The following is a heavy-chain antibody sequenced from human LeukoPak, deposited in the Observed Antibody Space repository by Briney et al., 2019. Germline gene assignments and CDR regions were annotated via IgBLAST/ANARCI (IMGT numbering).Heavy chain of an antibody. J-gene: IGHJ3*02. Sequence: GGSLRLSCAASGFTFSNYAMSWVRQAPGKGLEWVSVIYSGGSTYYADSVKGRFTISRDNSKNTLYLQMNSLRAEDTAVYYCARQTTEVAFDIWGQGTMVTVSS. D-gene: IGHD4-11*01. CDR3: ARQTTEVAFDI. V-gene: IGHV3-66*04. CDR2: IYSGGST. CDR1: GFTFSNYA.